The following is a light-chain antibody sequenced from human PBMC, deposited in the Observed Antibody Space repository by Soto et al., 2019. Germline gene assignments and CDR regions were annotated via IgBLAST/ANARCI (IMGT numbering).Light chain of an antibody. V-gene: IGLV2-14*03. CDR1: SSDVGAYNF. CDR3: QSYDTGLSALV. J-gene: IGLJ1*01. Sequence: QSALTQPASVSGSPGQSITISCTGTSSDVGAYNFVSWYQHHPDKAPKLIIYGVTHRPSGVPDRFSGSKSGTSASLAITGLQADDEADYFCQSYDTGLSALVFGTGTKLTVL. CDR2: GVT.